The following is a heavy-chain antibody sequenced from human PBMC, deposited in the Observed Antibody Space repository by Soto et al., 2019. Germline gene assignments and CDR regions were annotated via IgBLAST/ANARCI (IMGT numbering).Heavy chain of an antibody. V-gene: IGHV2-5*02. J-gene: IGHJ5*02. Sequence: SGPTLVKPTQTLTLTCTFSGFSLSTSGVGVGWIRQPPGKALEWLALIYWDDDKRYSPSLKSRLTITKDISKNQVVLTMTNMDPVDTATYYCAHRRIRAAASFYNWFDPWGQGTLVTVSS. CDR1: GFSLSTSGVG. CDR3: AHRRIRAAASFYNWFDP. CDR2: IYWDDDK. D-gene: IGHD6-13*01.